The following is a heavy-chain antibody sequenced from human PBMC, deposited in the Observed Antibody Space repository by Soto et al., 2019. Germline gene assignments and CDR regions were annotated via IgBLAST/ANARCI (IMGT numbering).Heavy chain of an antibody. V-gene: IGHV3-23*01. CDR2: IRGSATTT. CDR3: ARGVKYDFDI. Sequence: GGSLRLSCVASGFTFSNYAMSWVRQAPGKGLEWVSAIRGSATTTYYADSVKGRFTISRDNSKNTLYLQMNSLRVEDTAVYYCARGVKYDFDIWGQGTMVTVSS. CDR1: GFTFSNYA. J-gene: IGHJ3*02.